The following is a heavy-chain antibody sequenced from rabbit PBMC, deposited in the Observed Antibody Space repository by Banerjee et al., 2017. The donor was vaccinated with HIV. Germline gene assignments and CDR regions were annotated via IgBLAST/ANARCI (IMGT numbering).Heavy chain of an antibody. V-gene: IGHV1S45*01. CDR1: GFSLSSGYD. CDR2: IYTGSGLT. J-gene: IGHJ4*01. CDR3: QRDRQYDSDL. Sequence: QEQLVESGGGLVQPGGSLTLTCTASGFSLSSGYDMCWVRQAPGKGLEWIACIYTGSGLTYYASRAKGRFAISKTSSTTVTMQMTILTATDTAPYFCQRDRQYDSDLWVPGTPVTVS. D-gene: IGHD4-1*01.